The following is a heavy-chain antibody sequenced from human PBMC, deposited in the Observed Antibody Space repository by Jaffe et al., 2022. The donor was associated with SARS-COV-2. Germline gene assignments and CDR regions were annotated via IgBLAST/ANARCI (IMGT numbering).Heavy chain of an antibody. J-gene: IGHJ2*01. V-gene: IGHV4-34*01. CDR1: GGSFSGYY. CDR3: ARGRNRGVWYFDL. Sequence: QVQLQQWGAGLLKPSETLSLTCAVYGGSFSGYYWSWIRQPPGKGLEWIGEINHSGSTNYNPSLKSRVTISVDTSKNQFSLKLSSVTAADTAVYYCARGRNRGVWYFDLWGRGTLVTVSS. CDR2: INHSGST. D-gene: IGHD3-10*01.